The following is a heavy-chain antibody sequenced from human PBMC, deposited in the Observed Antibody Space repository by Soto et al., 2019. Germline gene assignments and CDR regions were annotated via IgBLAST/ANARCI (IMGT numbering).Heavy chain of an antibody. J-gene: IGHJ5*02. CDR1: GGSFSGYY. CDR2: INHSGST. V-gene: IGHV4-34*01. CDR3: ARGPRRVYQRLYAWFDP. Sequence: QVQLQQWGAGLLKPSETLSLTCAVYGGSFSGYYWCWIRQPPGKGLEWLGEINHSGSTNYNPSLKRRGTISLDTSKNHFSLKPISVTAADTAVYYCARGPRRVYQRLYAWFDPWGQGTLVTVSS. D-gene: IGHD2-2*02.